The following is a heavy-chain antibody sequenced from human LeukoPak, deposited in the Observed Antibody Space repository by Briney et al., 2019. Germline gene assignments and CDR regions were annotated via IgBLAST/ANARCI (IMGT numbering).Heavy chain of an antibody. J-gene: IGHJ4*02. CDR3: ARGIVLMVYATNFDY. CDR2: ISGYKGNA. D-gene: IGHD2-8*01. CDR1: GYRFSSYG. Sequence: ASVKVSCKASGYRFSSYGITWVRQAPGQGLEWMGWISGYKGNAVYAQKFQGRVTMTIDTSTTTAYMEVRSLRSDDTAVYYCARGIVLMVYATNFDYWGQGTLVTVSS. V-gene: IGHV1-18*01.